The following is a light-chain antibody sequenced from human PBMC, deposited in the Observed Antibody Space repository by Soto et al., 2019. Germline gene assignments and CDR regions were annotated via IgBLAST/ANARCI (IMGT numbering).Light chain of an antibody. CDR1: QSVSSSY. J-gene: IGKJ3*01. Sequence: EIVLTQSPGTLSLSPGERATLSCRASQSVSSSYLAWYQNKPGQAPRLLISGASSRATGIPDRFSGSASRTDFPLTINILEPDDFPVYFRQQFVSPFTFGPGTKVELK. CDR3: QQFVSPFT. CDR2: GAS. V-gene: IGKV3-20*01.